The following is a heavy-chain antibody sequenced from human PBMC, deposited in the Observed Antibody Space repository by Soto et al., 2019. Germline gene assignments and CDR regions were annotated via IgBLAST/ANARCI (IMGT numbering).Heavy chain of an antibody. CDR3: ARIKASSMDF. CDR2: INVYSGNT. J-gene: IGHJ6*02. V-gene: IGHV1-18*01. Sequence: HVQLVQSGGEVKKPGASVKVSCNTSGYPFVSYGIAWVREAPGQGLEWMGWINVYSGNTDYAQKFRDRITVTTDTSTSTAYMELRGLSSDDTGVYYCARIKASSMDFWGQGTALTVSS. D-gene: IGHD3-16*01. CDR1: GYPFVSYG.